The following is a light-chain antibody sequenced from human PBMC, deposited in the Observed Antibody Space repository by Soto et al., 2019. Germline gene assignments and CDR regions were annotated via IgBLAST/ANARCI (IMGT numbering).Light chain of an antibody. CDR2: TEN. CDR1: SSNIGKNT. CDR3: AAWDSSLNGHV. Sequence: QSALIQPPSASGTPGQRVTISCSGSSSNIGKNTVHWFQQLPGAAPQLLISTENQRPSGVPDRFSGSKSGASGSLAISGLQSEDEADYYCAAWDSSLNGHVFRTGTKVTVL. V-gene: IGLV1-44*01. J-gene: IGLJ1*01.